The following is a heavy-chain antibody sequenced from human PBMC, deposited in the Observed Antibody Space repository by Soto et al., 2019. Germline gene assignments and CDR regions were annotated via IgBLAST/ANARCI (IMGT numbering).Heavy chain of an antibody. J-gene: IGHJ5*02. CDR2: INPKSDDT. CDR1: GYPFSDNQ. CDR3: ARKHSLDYIRWGLDP. Sequence: QVQLVQSGSEVNKPGASVKVSCKASGYPFSDNQIHWLRRAPGQGLEWMGRINPKSDDTNYAQKFQGRVTMTRDTSIDTAYLELTGLTSDDTATYYCARKHSLDYIRWGLDPWGQGTLVTVSS. V-gene: IGHV1-2*02. D-gene: IGHD4-4*01.